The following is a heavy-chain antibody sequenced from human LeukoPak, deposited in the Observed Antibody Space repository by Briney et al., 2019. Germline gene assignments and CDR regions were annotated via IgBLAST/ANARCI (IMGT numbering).Heavy chain of an antibody. CDR3: ARVPYYDFWSGSNYYYGMDV. V-gene: IGHV1-18*01. Sequence: ASVEVSCKASGYTFTSYGISWVRQAPGQGLEWMGWISAYNGNTNYAQKLQGRVTMTTDTSTSTAYMELRSLRSDDTAVYYCARVPYYDFWSGSNYYYGMDVWGQGTTVTVSS. CDR2: ISAYNGNT. CDR1: GYTFTSYG. J-gene: IGHJ6*02. D-gene: IGHD3-3*01.